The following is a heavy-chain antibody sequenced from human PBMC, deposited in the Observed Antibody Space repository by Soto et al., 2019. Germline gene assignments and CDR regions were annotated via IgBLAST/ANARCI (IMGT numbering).Heavy chain of an antibody. CDR2: IYFHGTT. Sequence: QVQLPDSGPGLVKPSQTLSLTCTVSRGALTSHTHYWILIRQPPCKGLGWIGNIYFHGTTYYTPCLESRVSISIDTSKNQFSLRLSAVTAADTAVYSCATYDYREFSFADWGLGTLVSVSS. CDR3: ATYDYREFSFAD. D-gene: IGHD4-4*01. V-gene: IGHV4-31*03. J-gene: IGHJ1*01. CDR1: RGALTSHTHY.